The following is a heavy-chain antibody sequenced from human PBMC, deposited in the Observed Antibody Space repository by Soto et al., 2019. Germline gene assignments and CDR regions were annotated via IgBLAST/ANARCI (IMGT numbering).Heavy chain of an antibody. J-gene: IGHJ4*02. CDR3: ASHLIMPGTRGFDN. V-gene: IGHV4-4*02. Sequence: QVQLQESGPGLVKPSGTLSLTCSISSGSITSSNWWSWVRQPPGKGLEWIGEIHHGGSSNHNPSLKSRLSISVDRSQNQFFLRLDSVTAADTAVYFCASHLIMPGTRGFDNWGQGSLVTVSS. CDR1: SGSITSSNW. CDR2: IHHGGSS. D-gene: IGHD6-13*01.